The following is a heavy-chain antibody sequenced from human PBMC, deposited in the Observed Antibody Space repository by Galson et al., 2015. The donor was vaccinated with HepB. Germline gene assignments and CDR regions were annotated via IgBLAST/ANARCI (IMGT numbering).Heavy chain of an antibody. CDR1: GFTFTTYA. CDR3: AKPSPYYYDSSGYHYYYGVDV. Sequence: SLRLSCAASGFTFTTYAMSWVRQAPGKGLEWVSGISGSATSTYYADSVKGRFIISRDNSKNTLYLQMNSLRAEDTVVYYCAKPSPYYYDSSGYHYYYGVDVWGQGTTVTVSS. CDR2: ISGSATST. V-gene: IGHV3-23*01. D-gene: IGHD3-22*01. J-gene: IGHJ6*02.